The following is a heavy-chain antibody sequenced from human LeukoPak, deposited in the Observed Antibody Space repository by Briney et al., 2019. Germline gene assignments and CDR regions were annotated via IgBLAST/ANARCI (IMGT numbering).Heavy chain of an antibody. CDR1: GFTFSSYW. D-gene: IGHD6-13*01. Sequence: GGSLRLSCAASGFTFSSYWMSWVRQAPGKGLEWVANIKQDGSEKYYVDSVKGRFTISRDNAKNSLYLQMNSLRAKDTAVYYCARVQPGIAAAGTDYWGQGTLVTVSS. V-gene: IGHV3-7*01. CDR3: ARVQPGIAAAGTDY. CDR2: IKQDGSEK. J-gene: IGHJ4*02.